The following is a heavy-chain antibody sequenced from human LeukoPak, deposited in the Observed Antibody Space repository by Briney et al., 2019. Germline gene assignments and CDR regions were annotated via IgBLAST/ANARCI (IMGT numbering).Heavy chain of an antibody. CDR2: IYYSGST. CDR1: GGSISSSSYY. J-gene: IGHJ4*02. D-gene: IGHD3-3*01. Sequence: MTSESLSLTCTVSGGSISSSSYYWGWIRQPPGKGLEWIGSIYYSGSTYYNPSLKSRVTISVDTSKNQFSLKLSSVTAADTAVYYCERGPLRFFDYWGQGTLVTVCS. V-gene: IGHV4-39*07. CDR3: ERGPLRFFDY.